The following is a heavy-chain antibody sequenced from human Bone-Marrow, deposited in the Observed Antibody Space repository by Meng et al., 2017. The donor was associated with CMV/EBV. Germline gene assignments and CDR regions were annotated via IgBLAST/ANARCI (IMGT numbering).Heavy chain of an antibody. D-gene: IGHD2-15*01. V-gene: IGHV4-34*01. Sequence: GSLRLSCVVYGGSFSGYYWSWIRQPPGKGLEWIGEINHSGSTNYNPSLKSRVTISVDTSKNQFSLKLSSVTAADTAVYYCARAVRLAPYSWDYWGQGTLVTVSS. J-gene: IGHJ4*02. CDR2: INHSGST. CDR1: GGSFSGYY. CDR3: ARAVRLAPYSWDY.